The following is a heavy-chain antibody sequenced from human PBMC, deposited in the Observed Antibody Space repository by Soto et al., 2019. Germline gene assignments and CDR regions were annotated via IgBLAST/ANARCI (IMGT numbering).Heavy chain of an antibody. CDR2: IIPIFGTA. Sequence: QVQLVQSGAEVQKPGSSVKVSCKASGGTFSSYAISWVRQAPGQGLEWMGGIIPIFGTANYAQKFQGRVTITADESTSTAYMELSRLRSEDTAVYYCARDRIMIFGVVMEWGMDVWGKGTTVTVSS. J-gene: IGHJ6*04. CDR3: ARDRIMIFGVVMEWGMDV. V-gene: IGHV1-69*01. CDR1: GGTFSSYA. D-gene: IGHD3-3*01.